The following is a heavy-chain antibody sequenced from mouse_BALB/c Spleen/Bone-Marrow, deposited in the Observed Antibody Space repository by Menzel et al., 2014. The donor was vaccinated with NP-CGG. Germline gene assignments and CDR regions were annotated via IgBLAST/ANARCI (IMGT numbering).Heavy chain of an antibody. CDR3: AKARRAMDY. CDR2: INPSNGGT. D-gene: IGHD2-12*01. V-gene: IGHV1S81*02. J-gene: IGHJ4*01. Sequence: QVQLQQSGAELVKPGASVKLSCKASGYTFSSDYMHWVKQRPGQGLEWIGEINPSNGGTNFNEKFKIKATLTVDKSSSTPYMLLSRLTAEDSGVRYSAKARRAMDYWGQGTSVTVSS. CDR1: GYTFSSDY.